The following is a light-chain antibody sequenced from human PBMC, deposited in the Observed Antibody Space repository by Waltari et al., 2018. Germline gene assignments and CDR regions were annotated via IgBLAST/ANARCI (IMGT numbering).Light chain of an antibody. CDR1: QSVSSTF. Sequence: IVLTQSPGTLSLSPGERATLSCRASQSVSSTFLAWYQQRPGQAPRLLIYGTSNRATCIPDRFSGSGSGTDFTLTISRLEPEDFAVYYCQQYDSSPSIYTFGPGTKVDVK. CDR3: QQYDSSPSIYT. J-gene: IGKJ3*01. CDR2: GTS. V-gene: IGKV3-20*01.